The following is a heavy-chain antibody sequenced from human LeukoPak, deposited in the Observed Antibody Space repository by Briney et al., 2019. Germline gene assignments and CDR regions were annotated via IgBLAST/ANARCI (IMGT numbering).Heavy chain of an antibody. Sequence: GGSLRLSCAASGFTFSTYTIHWVRQSPGKVLGWVAVISYEGSNKYYADSVKGRFTISRANSKNTLYLQMNSLRSEDTAVYYCARGSAYSYAFTGRERTKSRLDYWGQGTLVTVSS. V-gene: IGHV3-30*04. J-gene: IGHJ4*02. CDR2: ISYEGSNK. CDR1: GFTFSTYT. CDR3: ARGSAYSYAFTGRERTKSRLDY. D-gene: IGHD5-18*01.